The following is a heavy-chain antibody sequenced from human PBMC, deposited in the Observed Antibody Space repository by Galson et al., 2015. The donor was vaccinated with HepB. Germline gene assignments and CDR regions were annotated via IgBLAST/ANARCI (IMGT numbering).Heavy chain of an antibody. Sequence: SLRLSCAASGFTFSSYAMSWVRQAPGKGLEWVSGISGSGGSTYYADSVKGRFSISRDNSKNTLYLQMNSLRAEDTAVYYCAKTPYSSGWTSFDYWGQGTLVTVSS. CDR2: ISGSGGST. V-gene: IGHV3-23*01. J-gene: IGHJ4*02. CDR3: AKTPYSSGWTSFDY. D-gene: IGHD6-19*01. CDR1: GFTFSSYA.